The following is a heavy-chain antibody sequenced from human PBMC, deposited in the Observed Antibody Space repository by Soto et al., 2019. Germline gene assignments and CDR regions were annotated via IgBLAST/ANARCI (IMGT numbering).Heavy chain of an antibody. J-gene: IGHJ4*02. D-gene: IGHD3-10*01. CDR3: VREYYGSGVL. CDR1: GFTFASYT. Sequence: GGSLRLSCAASGFTFASYTMSWVRQAPGKGLQWVSYISDGGHNTYYADSVKGRFAISRDDLLGTLYLQMNSLRAEDTALYYCVREYYGSGVLWGQGTLVTVSS. CDR2: ISDGGHNT. V-gene: IGHV3-23*01.